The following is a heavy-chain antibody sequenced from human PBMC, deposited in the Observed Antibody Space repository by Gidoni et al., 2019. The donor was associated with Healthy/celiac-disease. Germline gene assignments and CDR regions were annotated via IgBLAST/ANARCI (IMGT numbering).Heavy chain of an antibody. Sequence: QVQLQESGPGLVKPSQTLSPTCTVSGGSISSAGYYWSWIRQHPGKGLEWIGHIYDSGSTYYNPALKSRVTITVDTSKNQFSLKLSSVTAADTAVYYCARDVKNTRYYDYGMDVWGQGTTVTVSS. V-gene: IGHV4-31*03. CDR1: GGSISSAGYY. J-gene: IGHJ6*02. CDR3: ARDVKNTRYYDYGMDV. CDR2: IYDSGST.